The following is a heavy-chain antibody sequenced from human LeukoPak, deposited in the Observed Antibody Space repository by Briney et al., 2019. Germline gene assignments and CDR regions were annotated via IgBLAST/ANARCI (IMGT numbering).Heavy chain of an antibody. CDR2: MSYDGNNK. Sequence: PGRSLRLSCAASGFTFSIYAMHWVRQAPGKGLEWVAVMSYDGNNKYYVDSVKGRFTISRDNSKNTLYLQMTSLRPEDTAVYYCAREDGDLPDYWGQGTLVTVSS. D-gene: IGHD4-17*01. J-gene: IGHJ4*02. V-gene: IGHV3-30-3*01. CDR1: GFTFSIYA. CDR3: AREDGDLPDY.